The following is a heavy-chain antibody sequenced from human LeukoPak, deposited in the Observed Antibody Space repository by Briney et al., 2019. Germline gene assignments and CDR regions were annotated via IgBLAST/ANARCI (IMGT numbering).Heavy chain of an antibody. J-gene: IGHJ4*02. V-gene: IGHV1-18*01. D-gene: IGHD3-22*01. Sequence: ASVKVSCKASGHTFTSYGISWVRQAPGQGLEWMGWISAYNGNTNYAHTLQGRVTMTTDTSTSTAYMELRSLRSDDTAVYYCAREYYYDSSGYNIDYWGQGTLVTVSS. CDR2: ISAYNGNT. CDR1: GHTFTSYG. CDR3: AREYYYDSSGYNIDY.